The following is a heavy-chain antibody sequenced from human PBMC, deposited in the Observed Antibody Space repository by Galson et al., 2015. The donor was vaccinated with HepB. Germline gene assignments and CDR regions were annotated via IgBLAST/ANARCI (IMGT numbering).Heavy chain of an antibody. CDR3: AKSGGMNYYYYMDV. Sequence: SLRLSCAASGFPLDDYAMHWVRKAPGKGLEWVSRISWNSGSIDYAGSVKGRFTISRDNAKNSLYLQMNSLRAEDTALYYCAKSGGMNYYYYMDVWGKGTTVTVSS. CDR2: ISWNSGSI. J-gene: IGHJ6*03. CDR1: GFPLDDYA. V-gene: IGHV3-9*01. D-gene: IGHD1-26*01.